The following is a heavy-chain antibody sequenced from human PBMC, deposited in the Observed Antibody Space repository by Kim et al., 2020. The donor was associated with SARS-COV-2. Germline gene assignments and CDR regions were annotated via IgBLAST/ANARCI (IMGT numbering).Heavy chain of an antibody. J-gene: IGHJ4*02. CDR3: VKGGRERLAYFDY. V-gene: IGHV3-64D*09. D-gene: IGHD1-26*01. Sequence: YAKSVDGRFTITRDKSKNKLERQMGRLRAEDTAVYYCVKGGRERLAYFDYWGQGTLVTVSS.